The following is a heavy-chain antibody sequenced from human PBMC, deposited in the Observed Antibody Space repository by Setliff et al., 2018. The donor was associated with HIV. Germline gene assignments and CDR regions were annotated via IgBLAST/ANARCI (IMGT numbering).Heavy chain of an antibody. CDR3: ARGPPFAF. V-gene: IGHV4-39*07. J-gene: IGHJ4*02. CDR1: GGSFIGSSFQ. CDR2: IAYSGTTVYT. Sequence: PSETLSLTCNVSGGSFIGSSFQSTWIQQPPERGLEWIGDIAYSGTTVYTNYNPSLESRVTVSEDTSRHQFFLKLTSVTADDTGIYYCARGPPFAFWGQGLLVTVSS.